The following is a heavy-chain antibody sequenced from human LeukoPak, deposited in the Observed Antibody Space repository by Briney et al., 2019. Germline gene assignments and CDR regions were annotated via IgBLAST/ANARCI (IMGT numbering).Heavy chain of an antibody. CDR1: GFTFSSYA. V-gene: IGHV3-30-3*01. CDR3: AREYYYDRSGRGDY. J-gene: IGHJ4*02. Sequence: GGSLRLSCAASGFTFSSYAMHWVRQAPGKGLEWVAVISYDGSNKYYADSVKGRFTISRDNSKNTLYLQMNSLRAEDTAVYYCAREYYYDRSGRGDYWGQGTLVTVSS. D-gene: IGHD3-22*01. CDR2: ISYDGSNK.